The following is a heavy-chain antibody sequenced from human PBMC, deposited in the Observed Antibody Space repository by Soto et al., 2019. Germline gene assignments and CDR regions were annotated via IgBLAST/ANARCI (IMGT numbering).Heavy chain of an antibody. Sequence: SETLSLTCTVSGGSISSNFYYWGWIRQPPGKGLQWIGNIYYRGSTNYNPSLKSPVTISVDTSKNQFSLKPSSVTAADTAVYYCARSDGRVWGQGTLVTVSS. CDR1: GGSISSNFYY. CDR2: IYYRGST. J-gene: IGHJ4*02. CDR3: ARSDGRV. V-gene: IGHV4-39*07.